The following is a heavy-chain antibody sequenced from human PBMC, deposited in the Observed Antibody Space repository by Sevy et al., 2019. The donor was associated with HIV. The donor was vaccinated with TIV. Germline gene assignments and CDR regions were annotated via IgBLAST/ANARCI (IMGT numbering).Heavy chain of an antibody. V-gene: IGHV3-7*01. J-gene: IGHJ3*02. CDR3: ANKGGSPPNDAFYT. CDR2: INQVGTEK. D-gene: IGHD3-10*01. Sequence: GGSLRLSCAASGFSFTSYWMSWVRHTPEKGLEWVANINQVGTEKNYVDSLKGRFTISRDNAKNSLYLQMNSLRAEDTAVYYCANKGGSPPNDAFYTWGQGTMVTVSS. CDR1: GFSFTSYW.